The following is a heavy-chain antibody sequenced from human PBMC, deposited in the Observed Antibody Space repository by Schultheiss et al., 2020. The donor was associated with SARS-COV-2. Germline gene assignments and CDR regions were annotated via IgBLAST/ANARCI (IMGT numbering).Heavy chain of an antibody. CDR3: AKGTGTAPKYYYYYYYMDV. V-gene: IGHV3-74*01. CDR2: INSDGSST. J-gene: IGHJ6*03. D-gene: IGHD1-1*01. Sequence: GESLKISCAASGFTFSSYWMHWVRQAPGKGLVWVSRINSDGSSTSYADSVKGRFTISRDNAKNTLYLQMNSLRAEDTAVYYCAKGTGTAPKYYYYYYYMDVWGKGTTVTVSS. CDR1: GFTFSSYW.